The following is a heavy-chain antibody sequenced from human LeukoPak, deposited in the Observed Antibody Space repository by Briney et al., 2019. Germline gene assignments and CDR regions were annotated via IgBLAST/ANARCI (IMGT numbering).Heavy chain of an antibody. D-gene: IGHD2-2*01. Sequence: QSSETLSLTCTVSGGSISSGDYYWGWVRQPPGKGLEWIGYIYYSGSTYYNPSLKSRVTISVDTSKNQFSLKLSSVTAADTAVYYCARDLARRGIVVVPAAHWGQGTLVTVSS. V-gene: IGHV4-30-4*01. CDR3: ARDLARRGIVVVPAAH. CDR2: IYYSGST. CDR1: GGSISSGDYY. J-gene: IGHJ4*02.